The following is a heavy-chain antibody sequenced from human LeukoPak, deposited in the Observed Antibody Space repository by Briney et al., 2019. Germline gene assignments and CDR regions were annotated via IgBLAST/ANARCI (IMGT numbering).Heavy chain of an antibody. CDR2: ISYDGSNK. J-gene: IGHJ4*02. V-gene: IGHV3-30*18. CDR3: AKDYDFWSGYHDY. D-gene: IGHD3-3*01. Sequence: PGRSLRLSCAASGFTFSSYGMHWVRQAPGKGLEWVAVISYDGSNKYYADSVKGRFTISRDNSKNTLYLQINSLRAEDTAVYYCAKDYDFWSGYHDYWGQGTLVTVSS. CDR1: GFTFSSYG.